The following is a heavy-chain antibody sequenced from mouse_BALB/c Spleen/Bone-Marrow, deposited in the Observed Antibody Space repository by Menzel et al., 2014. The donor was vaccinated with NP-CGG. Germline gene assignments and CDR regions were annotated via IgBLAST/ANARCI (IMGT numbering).Heavy chain of an antibody. Sequence: VQLQQSGTVLAGPGASVKMSCKASGYGFTSYWMHWVKQRPGQGLEWIGAIYPGNSDISYNQKFKGKAKLTAVTSASTAYMELSSLTNEDSAVYYCTIYRFDEDAMDYWGQGTSVTVSS. V-gene: IGHV1-5*01. CDR2: IYPGNSDI. CDR1: GYGFTSYW. J-gene: IGHJ4*01. D-gene: IGHD2-14*01. CDR3: TIYRFDEDAMDY.